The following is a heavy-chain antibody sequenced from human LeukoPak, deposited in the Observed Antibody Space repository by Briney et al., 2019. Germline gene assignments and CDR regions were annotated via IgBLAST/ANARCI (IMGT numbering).Heavy chain of an antibody. CDR2: ISGSGGST. CDR1: GFTFSSYA. CDR3: AKGDMIVVXPTDX. V-gene: IGHV3-23*01. J-gene: IGHJ4*02. Sequence: GGSLRLSCAASGFTFSSYAMSWVRQAPGKGLEWVSAISGSGGSTYYADSVKGRFTIPRDNSKNTLYLQMNSLRAEDTAVYYCAKGDMIVVXPTDXWGQGTLVTVSS. D-gene: IGHD3-22*01.